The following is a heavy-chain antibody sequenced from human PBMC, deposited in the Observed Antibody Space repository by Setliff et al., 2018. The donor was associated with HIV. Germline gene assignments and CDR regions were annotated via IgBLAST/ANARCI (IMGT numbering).Heavy chain of an antibody. CDR1: GYSFTSYW. CDR3: ARRPYYDSWSGHQAFDV. Sequence: GESLKISCKGSGYSFTSYWIGWVRQMPGKGLEWMGKIYPGDSDTRYNPSFQGHVTISADKSISTAYVQWSGLKASDTAIYYCARRPYYDSWSGHQAFDVWGQGTMVTVSS. J-gene: IGHJ3*01. V-gene: IGHV5-51*01. CDR2: IYPGDSDT. D-gene: IGHD3-3*01.